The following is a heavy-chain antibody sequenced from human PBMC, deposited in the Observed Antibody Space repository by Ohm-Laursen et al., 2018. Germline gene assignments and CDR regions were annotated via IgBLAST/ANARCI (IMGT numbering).Heavy chain of an antibody. Sequence: SLRLSCTASGFTFSSYGMHWVRQAPGKGLEWVAVISYDGSNKYYADSVKGRFTISRDNSKNTLYLQMNSLRAEDTAVYYCGRDLGTSAAGTVGYFDSWGQGTLVTVSS. V-gene: IGHV3-30*03. CDR3: GRDLGTSAAGTVGYFDS. CDR2: ISYDGSNK. CDR1: GFTFSSYG. D-gene: IGHD6-25*01. J-gene: IGHJ4*02.